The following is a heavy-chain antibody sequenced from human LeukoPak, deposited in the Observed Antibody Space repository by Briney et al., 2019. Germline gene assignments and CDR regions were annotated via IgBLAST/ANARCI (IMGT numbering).Heavy chain of an antibody. V-gene: IGHV1-2*02. CDR1: GYTFTGYY. D-gene: IGHD2-15*01. CDR2: INPNSGGT. J-gene: IGHJ5*02. Sequence: VASVKVSCKASGYTFTGYYMHWVRQAPGQGLEWMGWINPNSGGTNYAQKFQGRVTMTRDTSISTAYMELGRLRSDDTAVYYCARWYCSGGSCYSKYNWFDPWGQGTLVTVSS. CDR3: ARWYCSGGSCYSKYNWFDP.